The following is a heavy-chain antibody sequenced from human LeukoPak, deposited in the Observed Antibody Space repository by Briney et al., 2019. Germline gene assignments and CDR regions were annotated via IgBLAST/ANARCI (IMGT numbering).Heavy chain of an antibody. CDR2: IYSTGST. D-gene: IGHD6-13*01. V-gene: IGHV4-4*07. CDR1: GGSISSYY. CDR3: ARQIASAGTAGFDF. Sequence: PSETLSLTCTVSGGSISSYYWSWIRQPAGKGLEWIGRIYSTGSTNYNPSLKSRVTMSVDTSKNQCSLRLRSVTAADTAVYYCARQIASAGTAGFDFWGQGALVTVSS. J-gene: IGHJ4*02.